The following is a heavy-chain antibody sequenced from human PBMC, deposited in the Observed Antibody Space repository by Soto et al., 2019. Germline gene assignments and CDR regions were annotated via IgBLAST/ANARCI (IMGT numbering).Heavy chain of an antibody. V-gene: IGHV5-51*01. CDR3: AASIFYYGMDV. J-gene: IGHJ6*02. Sequence: GESLKISCKGSGYTFTNYWIGCVRQMPWKGPEWMGIIYPGDSDTKYNPSFQGQVTISADKSITTTYLQWSSLKASDTAIYYCAASIFYYGMDVWGQGTTVTVSS. CDR2: IYPGDSDT. CDR1: GYTFTNYW.